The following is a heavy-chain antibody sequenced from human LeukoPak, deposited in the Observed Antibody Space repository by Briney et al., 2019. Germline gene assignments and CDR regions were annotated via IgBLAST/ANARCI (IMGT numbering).Heavy chain of an antibody. D-gene: IGHD3-16*02. J-gene: IGHJ6*02. V-gene: IGHV3-30-3*01. CDR2: ISYDGSNK. CDR1: GFTFSSYA. Sequence: GGSLRLSCAASGFTFSSYAMHWVRQAPGKGLEWVAVISYDGSNKYYADSVKGRFTISRDNSKNTLYLQMNSLRAEDTAVYYCARVPSPSYDYVWGSYRNPPNYYYGMDVWGQGTTVTVSS. CDR3: ARVPSPSYDYVWGSYRNPPNYYYGMDV.